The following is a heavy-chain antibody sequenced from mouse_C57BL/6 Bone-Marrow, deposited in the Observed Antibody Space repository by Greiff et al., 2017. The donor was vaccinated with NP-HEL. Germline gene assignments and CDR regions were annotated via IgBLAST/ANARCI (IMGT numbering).Heavy chain of an antibody. V-gene: IGHV1-18*01. J-gene: IGHJ4*01. CDR2: INPNNGGT. Sequence: EVQLQQSGPELVKPGASVKIPCKASGYTFTDYNMDWVKQSHGKSLEWIGDINPNNGGTIYNQKFKGKATLTVDKSSSTAYMELRSLTSEDTAVYYCARSDLLWLRRRDYYAMDYWGQGTSVTVSS. D-gene: IGHD2-2*01. CDR3: ARSDLLWLRRRDYYAMDY. CDR1: GYTFTDYN.